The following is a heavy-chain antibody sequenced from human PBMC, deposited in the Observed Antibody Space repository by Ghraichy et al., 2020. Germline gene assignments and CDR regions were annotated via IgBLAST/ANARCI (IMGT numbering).Heavy chain of an antibody. CDR2: ISSSSSYI. D-gene: IGHD4-23*01. V-gene: IGHV3-21*01. Sequence: GGSLRLSCAASGFTFSSYSMNWVRQAPGKGLEWVSSISSSSSYIYYADSVKGRFTISRDNAKNSLYLQMNSLRAEDTAVYYCARGIDYGGNGGWFYFDYWGQGTLVTVSS. J-gene: IGHJ4*02. CDR1: GFTFSSYS. CDR3: ARGIDYGGNGGWFYFDY.